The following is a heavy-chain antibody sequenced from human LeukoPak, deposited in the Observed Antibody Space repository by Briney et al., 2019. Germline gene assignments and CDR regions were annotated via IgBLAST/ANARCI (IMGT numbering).Heavy chain of an antibody. CDR1: GYTFTGYF. CDR3: ARDREGYYDILTGYYGVGAFDI. Sequence: GASVKVSGKASGYTFTGYFMHWVRQAPGQGLEWMGWINPNSGGTNYAQKFQGRVTMTRDTSISTAYMELSRLRSDDTAVYYCARDREGYYDILTGYYGVGAFDIWGQGTMVTVSS. CDR2: INPNSGGT. D-gene: IGHD3-9*01. V-gene: IGHV1-2*02. J-gene: IGHJ3*02.